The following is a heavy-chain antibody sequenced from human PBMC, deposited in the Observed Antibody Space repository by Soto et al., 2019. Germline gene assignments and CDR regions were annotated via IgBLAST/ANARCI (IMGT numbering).Heavy chain of an antibody. CDR3: ARDLFTDPGYXSGGSCKPDYYYYGMDV. CDR2: IIPIFGTA. V-gene: IGHV1-69*06. D-gene: IGHD2-15*01. J-gene: IGHJ6*02. CDR1: GGTFSSYA. Sequence: SVKVSCKASGGTFSSYAISWVRQAPGQGLEWTGGIIPIFGTANYAQKFQGRVTITADKSTSTAYMELSSLRSEDTAVYYCARDLFTDPGYXSGGSCKPDYYYYGMDVWGQGTTVTVSS.